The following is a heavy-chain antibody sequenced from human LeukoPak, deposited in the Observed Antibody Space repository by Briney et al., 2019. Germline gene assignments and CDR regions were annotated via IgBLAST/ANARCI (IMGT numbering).Heavy chain of an antibody. CDR2: IYTSGST. V-gene: IGHV4-61*02. D-gene: IGHD2-21*01. J-gene: IGHJ3*02. Sequence: PSETLSLTCTVSGGSISSGSYYWGWIRQPAGKGLEWIGRIYTSGSTNYNPSLKSRVTISVDTSKNQFSLKLSSVTAADAAVYYCARDRCGGDCYSDAFDIWGQGTMVTVSS. CDR1: GGSISSGSYY. CDR3: ARDRCGGDCYSDAFDI.